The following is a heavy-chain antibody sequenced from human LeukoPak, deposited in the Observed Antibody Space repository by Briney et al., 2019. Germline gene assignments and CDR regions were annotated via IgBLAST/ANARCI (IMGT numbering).Heavy chain of an antibody. CDR2: ISAYYGNT. V-gene: IGHV1-18*01. CDR1: GYTFTSYG. Sequence: ASVNVSCKASGYTFTSYGISWVRQAPGQGLEWMGWISAYYGNTNYAQKLQGRVTMTTDTSTSTAYMELRSLRSDDTAVYYCAKTRTDYDILTGLRPNWFDPWGQGTLVTVSS. CDR3: AKTRTDYDILTGLRPNWFDP. J-gene: IGHJ5*02. D-gene: IGHD3-9*01.